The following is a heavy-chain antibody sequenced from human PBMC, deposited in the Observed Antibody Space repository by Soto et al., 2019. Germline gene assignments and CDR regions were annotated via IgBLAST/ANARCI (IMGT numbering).Heavy chain of an antibody. CDR1: GYTFTTYY. D-gene: IGHD4-17*01. V-gene: IGHV1-46*01. Sequence: ASVKVSCKASGYTFTTYYLHWVRQAPGQGLEWMGIINPSGGSTNYAQRFQGRVTMTSDTSTSTVYMELSSLRADDTAVYYCASVVVPTTATTSNWFDPWGQGTLVTVSS. CDR3: ASVVVPTTATTSNWFDP. J-gene: IGHJ5*02. CDR2: INPSGGST.